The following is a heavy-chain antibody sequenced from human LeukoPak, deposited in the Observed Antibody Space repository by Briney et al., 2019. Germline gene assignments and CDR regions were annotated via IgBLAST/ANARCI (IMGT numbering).Heavy chain of an antibody. CDR2: VYHSGST. J-gene: IGHJ6*03. V-gene: IGHV4-38-2*02. D-gene: IGHD3-10*01. Sequence: SETLSLTCTVSGYSITSGYYWVWIRQPPGKGLEWIGAVYHSGSTYYSPFLKRRVAISVDTSKNQFSLKLSSVTAADTAVYFCARSGPYYYHYVDVWGKGTTVTVSS. CDR1: GYSITSGYY. CDR3: ARSGPYYYHYVDV.